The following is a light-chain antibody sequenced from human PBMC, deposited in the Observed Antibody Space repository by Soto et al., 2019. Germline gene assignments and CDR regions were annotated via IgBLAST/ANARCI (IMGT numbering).Light chain of an antibody. CDR3: NSYTGSSPLYV. CDR2: EVS. V-gene: IGLV2-14*01. J-gene: IGLJ1*01. CDR1: SSDVGKYNY. Sequence: ALPQPASVSGSPGQSITISCTGTSSDVGKYNYVSWYQHHPGKAPKLIIYEVSNRPSGVSNRFTGSKSGNTASLTISGLQAEDEADYYCNSYTGSSPLYVFGTGTKGTVL.